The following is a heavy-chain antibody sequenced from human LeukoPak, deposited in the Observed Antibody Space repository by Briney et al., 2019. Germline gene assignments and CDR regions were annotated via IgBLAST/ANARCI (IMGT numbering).Heavy chain of an antibody. D-gene: IGHD1-26*01. J-gene: IGHJ4*02. CDR2: INPNSGGT. CDR1: GYTFTGYY. V-gene: IGHV1-2*02. CDR3: ARALPVYSGSYTPLGFDY. Sequence: ASVKVSCKASGYTFTGYYMHWVRQAPGQGLVWMGWINPNSGGTNYAQKFQGRVTMTRDTSISTAYMELSRLRSDDTAVYYCARALPVYSGSYTPLGFDYWGQGTLVTVSS.